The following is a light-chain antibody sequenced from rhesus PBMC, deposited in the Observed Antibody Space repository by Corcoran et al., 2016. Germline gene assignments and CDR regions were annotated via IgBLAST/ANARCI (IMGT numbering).Light chain of an antibody. CDR3: EVWDSSSDHDV. J-gene: IGLJ6*01. V-gene: IGLV3-29*01. CDR2: KDS. CDR1: TVGRRY. Sequence: SYDVTQPHSVSVSPGQTANITCGGETVGRRYVHWYQQKPAQAPVLVIYKDSNRPSGIPERFSGSNSGNTAILTISGVEAGDEADYYCEVWDSSSDHDVFGRGTKLTVL.